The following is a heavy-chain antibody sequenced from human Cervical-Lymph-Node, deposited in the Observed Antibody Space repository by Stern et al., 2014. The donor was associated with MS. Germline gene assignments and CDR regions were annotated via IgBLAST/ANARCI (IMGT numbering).Heavy chain of an antibody. Sequence: EVQLVESGGDLVKPGGSLRLSCAASGFIFSKAWMTWVRQAPGKGLQWVGRIKPKTDGGTTNYSTTVQGRFTISRDDSKNTLFLHMNSLKTDDTAVYYCTTDEVANFAHWGQGTLVTVSS. J-gene: IGHJ5*02. V-gene: IGHV3-15*01. CDR3: TTDEVANFAH. CDR2: IKPKTDGGTT. CDR1: GFIFSKAW.